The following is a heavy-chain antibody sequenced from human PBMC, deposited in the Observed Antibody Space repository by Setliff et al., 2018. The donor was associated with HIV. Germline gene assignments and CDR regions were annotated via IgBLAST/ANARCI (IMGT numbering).Heavy chain of an antibody. V-gene: IGHV3-48*03. CDR2: ISDGSTTI. CDR1: RFSFSSYE. CDR3: AREGYYDILTANEGGFDY. D-gene: IGHD3-9*01. J-gene: IGHJ4*02. Sequence: GGSLRLSCAASRFSFSSYEMHWVRQAPGRGLEWISYISDGSTTIYYVDSVKGRFTISRDNAKNSLYLQMNSLRAEDTAVYYCAREGYYDILTANEGGFDYWGQGTLVTVSS.